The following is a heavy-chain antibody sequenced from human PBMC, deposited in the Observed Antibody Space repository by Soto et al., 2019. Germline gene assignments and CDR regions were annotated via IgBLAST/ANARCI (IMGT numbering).Heavy chain of an antibody. V-gene: IGHV3-21*01. D-gene: IGHD3-16*02. J-gene: IGHJ3*02. Sequence: PGGSLRLSCAASGFTFSSYSMNWVRQAPGKGLEWVSSISSSSSYIYYADSVKGRFTISRDNAKNSLYLQMNSLRAEDTAVYYCASLGDDYIWGSYRLGAFDIWGQGTMVT. CDR1: GFTFSSYS. CDR3: ASLGDDYIWGSYRLGAFDI. CDR2: ISSSSSYI.